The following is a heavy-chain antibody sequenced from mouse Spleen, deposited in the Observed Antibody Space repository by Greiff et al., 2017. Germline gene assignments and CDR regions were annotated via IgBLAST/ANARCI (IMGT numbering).Heavy chain of an antibody. CDR3: TTGILFAY. CDR2: IDPETGGT. CDR1: GYTFTDYE. J-gene: IGHJ3*01. V-gene: IGHV1-15*01. Sequence: VKLVESGAELVRPGASVTLSCKASGYTFTDYEMHWVKQTPVHGLEWIGAIDPETGGTAYNQKFKGKATLTADKSSSTAYMELRSLTSEDSAVYYCTTGILFAYWGQGTLVTVSA.